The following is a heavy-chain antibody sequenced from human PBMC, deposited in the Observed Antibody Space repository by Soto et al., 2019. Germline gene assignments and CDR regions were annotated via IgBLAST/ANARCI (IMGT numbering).Heavy chain of an antibody. CDR2: IIPIFGTA. CDR1: GGTFSSYA. Sequence: WASVKVSCKASGGTFSSYAISWVRQAPGQGLEWMGGIIPIFGTANYAQKFQGRVTITADESTSTAYMELSSLRSEDTAVYYCASTRGSSGHNWFDPWGQGTLVTVSS. J-gene: IGHJ5*02. CDR3: ASTRGSSGHNWFDP. D-gene: IGHD3-22*01. V-gene: IGHV1-69*13.